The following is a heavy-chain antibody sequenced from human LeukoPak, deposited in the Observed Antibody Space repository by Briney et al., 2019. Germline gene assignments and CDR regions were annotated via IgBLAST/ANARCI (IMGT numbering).Heavy chain of an antibody. V-gene: IGHV4-39*07. CDR3: ARAVGSGSFQTYYYYMDV. J-gene: IGHJ6*03. CDR2: IYYSGST. CDR1: GGSISSSSYY. D-gene: IGHD3-10*01. Sequence: SETLSLTCTVSGGSISSSSYYWGWIRQPPGKGLECIGSIYYSGSTYYNPSLKSRVTISVDTSKNQFSLKLSSVTAADTAVYYCARAVGSGSFQTYYYYMDVWGKGTTVTISS.